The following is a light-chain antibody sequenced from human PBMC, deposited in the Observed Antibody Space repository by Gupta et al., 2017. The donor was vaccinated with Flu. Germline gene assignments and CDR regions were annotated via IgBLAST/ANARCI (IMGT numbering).Light chain of an antibody. CDR1: SSDVGGYNY. Sequence: QSVLTQPRSVSGSPGQSVTISCTGTSSDVGGYNYASWYQQHPGKAPKVMIYDVSKRPSGVPDRFSGSKSDNTASLTISGLQAEDEADYYCCSYAGTYSQVFGPGTKVTVL. CDR3: CSYAGTYSQV. CDR2: DVS. J-gene: IGLJ1*01. V-gene: IGLV2-11*01.